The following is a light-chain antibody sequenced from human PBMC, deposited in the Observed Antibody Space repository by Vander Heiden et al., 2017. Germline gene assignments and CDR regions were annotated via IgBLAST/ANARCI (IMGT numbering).Light chain of an antibody. Sequence: IQLTQSPSSLSASVGDRVTITCRAGQGISSALAWYQQKPGKAPNLLIYDASSLQSGVPSRFSGSGSGSDYTLTISSLQPEDFATYYCQQVNTYPFAFGHGTKVDIK. CDR2: DAS. V-gene: IGKV1-13*02. CDR3: QQVNTYPFA. CDR1: QGISSA. J-gene: IGKJ3*01.